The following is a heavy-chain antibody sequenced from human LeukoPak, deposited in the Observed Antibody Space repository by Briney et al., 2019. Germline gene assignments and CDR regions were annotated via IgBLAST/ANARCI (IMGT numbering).Heavy chain of an antibody. CDR2: INRDGSEK. Sequence: GGSLRLSCAASGFSFNSYAMSWVRQAPGKGLEWVANINRDGSEKYYVDSVKGRFTISRDNAKNSLYLQMNSLRVEDTAVYFCASIVGYCSTTTCFRGWGQGTLVTVSS. V-gene: IGHV3-7*01. CDR1: GFSFNSYA. J-gene: IGHJ4*02. D-gene: IGHD2-2*01. CDR3: ASIVGYCSTTTCFRG.